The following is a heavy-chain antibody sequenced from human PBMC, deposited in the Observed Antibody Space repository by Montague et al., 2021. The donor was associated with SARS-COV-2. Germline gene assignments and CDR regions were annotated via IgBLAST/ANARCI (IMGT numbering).Heavy chain of an antibody. CDR1: GGSFITYA. Sequence: SETLSLTCAVSGGSFITYAWVWTRHLPGKGLVWCGENNFKGISNYTHSLKSRVTISGDTSKRQLSLLWKNVTAAATAVYYCALARGSGYCSLWGQGSLVIVSS. J-gene: IGHJ4*02. CDR2: NNFKGIS. D-gene: IGHD2-21*02. V-gene: IGHV4-34*01. CDR3: ALARGSGYCSL.